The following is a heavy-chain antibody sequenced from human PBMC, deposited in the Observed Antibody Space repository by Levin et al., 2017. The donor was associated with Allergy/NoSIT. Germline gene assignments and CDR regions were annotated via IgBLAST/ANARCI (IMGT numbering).Heavy chain of an antibody. V-gene: IGHV3-74*01. J-gene: IGHJ5*02. D-gene: IGHD2-15*01. CDR3: ARDPICSAGSCYSNWFDP. Sequence: GESLKISCAASGFTFSSDWMHWVRQAPGKGLVWVSRINSDGSSSNYADSVKGRFTISRDNAKNTLYLQMNRLRAEDTAVYYCARDPICSAGSCYSNWFDPWGQGTLVTVSS. CDR2: INSDGSSS. CDR1: GFTFSSDW.